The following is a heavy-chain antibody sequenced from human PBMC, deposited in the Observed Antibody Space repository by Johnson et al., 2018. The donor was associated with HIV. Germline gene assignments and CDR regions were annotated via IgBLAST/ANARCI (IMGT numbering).Heavy chain of an antibody. J-gene: IGHJ3*02. CDR2: IGASGGRT. D-gene: IGHD2-8*02. V-gene: IGHV3-20*04. CDR1: GFTFDDYG. Sequence: VQLVESGGAVVRPGGSLRLSCTASGFTFDDYGMNWVRQVPGQGLEWVSGIGASGGRTFYADSVEGRFTISRDNSKNTLYLQMNSLRAEDTALYYCARGGYCTGGVCLGDAFDIWGQGTMVTVSS. CDR3: ARGGYCTGGVCLGDAFDI.